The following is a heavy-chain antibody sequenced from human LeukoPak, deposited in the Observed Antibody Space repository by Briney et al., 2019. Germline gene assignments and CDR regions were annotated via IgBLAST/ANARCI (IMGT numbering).Heavy chain of an antibody. CDR1: DYTFTSYG. CDR2: ISAYNGNT. D-gene: IGHD3-9*01. Sequence: ASVKVSCKASDYTFTSYGISWVRQAPGQGLEWMGWISAYNGNTNYAQKLQGRVTMTTDTSTSTAYMELRSLRSDDTAVYYCARGPELRYFDWLWDYWGQGTLVTVSS. V-gene: IGHV1-18*01. CDR3: ARGPELRYFDWLWDY. J-gene: IGHJ4*02.